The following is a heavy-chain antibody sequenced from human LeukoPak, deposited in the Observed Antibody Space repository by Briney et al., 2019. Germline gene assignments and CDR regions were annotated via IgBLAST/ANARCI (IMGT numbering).Heavy chain of an antibody. CDR3: ARHPGRSAVAGTSPFDY. V-gene: IGHV5-51*01. Sequence: GESLKISCKGSGYSFTSYWIGWVRQMPGKGLEWMGIIYPGDSDTRYSPSFQGQVTISADKSISTAYLQWSSLKASDTAMYYCARHPGRSAVAGTSPFDYWGQGTLVTVSS. D-gene: IGHD6-19*01. CDR1: GYSFTSYW. J-gene: IGHJ4*02. CDR2: IYPGDSDT.